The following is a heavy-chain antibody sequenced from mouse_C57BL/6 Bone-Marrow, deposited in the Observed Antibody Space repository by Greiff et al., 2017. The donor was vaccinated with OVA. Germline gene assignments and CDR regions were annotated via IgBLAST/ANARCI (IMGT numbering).Heavy chain of an antibody. CDR2: INPSSGYT. Sequence: QVQLQQSGAELAKPGASVKLSCKASGYTFTSYWMHWVQQRPGQGLEWIGYINPSSGYTKYNQKFKDKATLTADKSSSTAYMQLSSLTYEDSAVYYCASQDYGYDGFAYWGQGTLVTVSA. CDR3: ASQDYGYDGFAY. V-gene: IGHV1-7*01. J-gene: IGHJ3*01. CDR1: GYTFTSYW. D-gene: IGHD2-2*01.